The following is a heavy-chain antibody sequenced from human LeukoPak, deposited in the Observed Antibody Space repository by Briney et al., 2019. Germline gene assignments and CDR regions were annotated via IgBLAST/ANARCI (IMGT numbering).Heavy chain of an antibody. J-gene: IGHJ4*02. CDR3: ARRRDFIDY. CDR2: SSSSGSTI. D-gene: IGHD3/OR15-3a*01. CDR1: GFTLSDYY. Sequence: GGSLRLSCAASGFTLSDYYMSWLRQAPGKGLEWVSYSSSSGSTIYYADSVKGRFAISRDNAKNSLYLQMNSLRAEDTAVYYCARRRDFIDYWGQGTLVTVSS. V-gene: IGHV3-11*01.